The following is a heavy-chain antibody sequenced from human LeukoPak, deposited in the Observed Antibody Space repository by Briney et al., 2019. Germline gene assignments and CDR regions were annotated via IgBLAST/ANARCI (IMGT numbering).Heavy chain of an antibody. CDR3: ARVVAVAGTGGDY. D-gene: IGHD6-19*01. V-gene: IGHV1-2*02. J-gene: IGHJ4*02. CDR2: INPNSGGT. CDR1: GYTFTGYY. Sequence: GASVKVSCKASGYTFTGYYMHWVRQAPGQGLEWMGWINPNSGGTNYAQKFQGRVAMTRDTSISTAYMELSRLRSDDTAVYYCARVVAVAGTGGDYWGQGTLVTVSS.